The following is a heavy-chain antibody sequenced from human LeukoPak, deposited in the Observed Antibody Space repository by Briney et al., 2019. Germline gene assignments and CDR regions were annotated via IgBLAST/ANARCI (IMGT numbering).Heavy chain of an antibody. J-gene: IGHJ6*02. CDR3: ARAHTLFGTV. V-gene: IGHV4-34*01. Sequence: PSETLSLTCAVYGGSFSGYYWSWIRQPPGKGLEWIGEINHSGSTNYNPSLKSRVTISVDTSKNQFSLKLSSVTAADTAVYYCARAHTLFGTVWGQGTTVTVSS. D-gene: IGHD3-3*01. CDR2: INHSGST. CDR1: GGSFSGYY.